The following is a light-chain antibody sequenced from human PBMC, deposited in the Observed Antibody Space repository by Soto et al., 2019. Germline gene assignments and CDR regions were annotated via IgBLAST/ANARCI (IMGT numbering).Light chain of an antibody. Sequence: DIQMTQSPSSMAASXDGRVTIAXXASQSISSFLNWYQQKPGKAPKVLIYDASNLETGVPSRFSGSGSGTDFTFTISSLQPEDIATYYCQQYDNLPLTFGGGTKVDIK. J-gene: IGKJ4*01. CDR2: DAS. CDR1: QSISSF. CDR3: QQYDNLPLT. V-gene: IGKV1-33*01.